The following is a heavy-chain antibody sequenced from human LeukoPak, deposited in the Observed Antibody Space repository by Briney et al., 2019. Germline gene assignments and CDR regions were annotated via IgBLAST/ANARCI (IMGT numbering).Heavy chain of an antibody. Sequence: SETLSLTCTVSGGSISSGSYYWSWIRQPAGKGLEWIGRIYTSGSTNYNPSLKSRVTISVDTSKNQFSLKLSSVTAADTAVYYCARYGASSDAFDIWGQGTMVTVSS. V-gene: IGHV4-61*02. D-gene: IGHD3-10*01. J-gene: IGHJ3*02. CDR2: IYTSGST. CDR1: GGSISSGSYY. CDR3: ARYGASSDAFDI.